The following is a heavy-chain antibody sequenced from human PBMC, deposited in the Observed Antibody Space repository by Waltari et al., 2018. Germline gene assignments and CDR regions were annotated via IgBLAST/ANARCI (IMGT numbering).Heavy chain of an antibody. CDR2: IYSGGTA. Sequence: QVKLQESGPGLVKPSETLSLICSVSGGSLTNYYWNWIRQPVGKGLEWIGRIYSGGTADYSPALKGRATGSEDWSKNQVSLKLTSVTVADTAVYYCARDDSLGGLDVWGQGATVTV. CDR3: ARDDSLGGLDV. CDR1: GGSLTNYY. J-gene: IGHJ6*02. D-gene: IGHD2-21*01. V-gene: IGHV4-4*07.